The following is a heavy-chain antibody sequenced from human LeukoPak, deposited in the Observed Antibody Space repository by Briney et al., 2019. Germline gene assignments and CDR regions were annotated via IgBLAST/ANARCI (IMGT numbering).Heavy chain of an antibody. CDR1: GGSISSSDW. CDR3: AENYASNNTPYYGMDV. Sequence: SETLSLTCAVSGGSISSSDWWSWVRQPPGKGLEWIGEVYHSGSTKHNPSLMSRVTMSVDKSKNQFSLRLSSVTAADTAVYYCAENYASNNTPYYGMDVWGQGTTVTVSS. D-gene: IGHD2-2*01. J-gene: IGHJ6*02. CDR2: VYHSGST. V-gene: IGHV4-4*02.